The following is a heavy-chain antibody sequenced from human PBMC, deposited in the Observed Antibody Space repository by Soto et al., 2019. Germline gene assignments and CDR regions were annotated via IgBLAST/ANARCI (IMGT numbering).Heavy chain of an antibody. J-gene: IGHJ4*02. CDR1: GFSLSTSGVG. CDR3: AHNSAVVPLDY. D-gene: IGHD2-15*01. V-gene: IGHV2-5*02. Sequence: QITLKESGPPLVKPTQTLTLTCTFSGFSLSTSGVGVGWIRQPPGKALEWLALIYWDDDKPYSPSLKSRLTXTXXTSKNQVVLTMTNMDPVDTATYYCAHNSAVVPLDYWGQGTLVTVSS. CDR2: IYWDDDK.